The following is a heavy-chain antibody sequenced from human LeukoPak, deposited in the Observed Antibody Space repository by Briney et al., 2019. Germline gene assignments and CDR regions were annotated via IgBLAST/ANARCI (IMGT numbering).Heavy chain of an antibody. CDR2: IYYSGST. J-gene: IGHJ4*02. Sequence: KASETLSLTCTVSGGSISSYYWSWIRQPPGKGLEWIGYIYYSGSTNYNPSLKSRVTISVDTSKNQFSLKLSSVTAADTAVYYCARHRAGLWFGELSWDVDYWGQGTLVTVSS. CDR1: GGSISSYY. D-gene: IGHD3-10*01. CDR3: ARHRAGLWFGELSWDVDY. V-gene: IGHV4-59*08.